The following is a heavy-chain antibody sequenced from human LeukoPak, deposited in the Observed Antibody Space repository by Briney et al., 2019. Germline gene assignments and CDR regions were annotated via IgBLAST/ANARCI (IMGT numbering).Heavy chain of an antibody. Sequence: PGGSLRLSCSASGFTFSSYAMHWVRQAPGKGLEYVSAISSNGGSTYNADSVKGRFTISRDNSKNTLYLQMRSLRDEDTAVYYCLKDYGRGVPAANMDVWGKGATVTVAS. CDR2: ISSNGGST. CDR3: LKDYGRGVPAANMDV. CDR1: GFTFSSYA. D-gene: IGHD2-2*01. V-gene: IGHV3-64D*06. J-gene: IGHJ6*03.